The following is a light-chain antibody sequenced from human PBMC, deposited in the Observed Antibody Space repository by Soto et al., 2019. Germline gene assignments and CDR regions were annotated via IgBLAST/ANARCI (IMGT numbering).Light chain of an antibody. Sequence: DIVMTQSPDSLAVSLGERATINCKSRQSVLYSSNNKTYLAWYQQKPGQPPKLLFYWASTRESGVPDRFSGSGSRTDFTLTISSLQAEDVAVYYCQQYYSTPYTFGQGTNLEIK. CDR1: QSVLYSSNNKTY. J-gene: IGKJ2*01. V-gene: IGKV4-1*01. CDR3: QQYYSTPYT. CDR2: WAS.